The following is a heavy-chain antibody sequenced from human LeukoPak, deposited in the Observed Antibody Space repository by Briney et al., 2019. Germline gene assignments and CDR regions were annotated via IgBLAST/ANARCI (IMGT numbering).Heavy chain of an antibody. CDR2: ITGSGALT. Sequence: GGSLRLSCVGSGFMFGETWMSWVRQPPGKGLEWVSSITGSGALTYYADSVKGRFTISKDNAMDTLFLQMNSLRADDTAVYYCAKDRVDGSGSQFDSWGQGSLVTVSS. D-gene: IGHD3-10*01. CDR1: GFMFGETW. V-gene: IGHV3-23*01. CDR3: AKDRVDGSGSQFDS. J-gene: IGHJ4*02.